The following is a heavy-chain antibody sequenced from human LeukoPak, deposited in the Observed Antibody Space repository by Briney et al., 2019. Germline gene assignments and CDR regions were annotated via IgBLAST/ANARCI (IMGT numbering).Heavy chain of an antibody. CDR2: IYWDDDK. J-gene: IGHJ5*02. V-gene: IGHV2-5*02. D-gene: IGHD3-3*01. Sequence: SGPTLVKPTQTLTLSCTFSGFSLSTRAVGVGWIRQPPGKALEWLALIYWDDDKRYSPSLKSRIAITKDTSKNQVVLTMTNMDPVDTATYYCARYDFWSGYPTVGLFDPWGQGTLVTVSS. CDR1: GFSLSTRAVG. CDR3: ARYDFWSGYPTVGLFDP.